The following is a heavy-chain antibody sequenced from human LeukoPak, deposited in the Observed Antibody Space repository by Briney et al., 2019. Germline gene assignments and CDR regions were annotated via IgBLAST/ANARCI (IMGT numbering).Heavy chain of an antibody. CDR2: IYYSGST. J-gene: IGHJ5*02. Sequence: SETLSLTCTVSGGSISSYYWSWIRQPPGKGLEWIGYIYYSGSTNYNPSLKSRVTISVDTSKNQFSLKLSSVTAADTAVYYCARDGYSSSWYDGYWFDPWGQGTLVTVSS. D-gene: IGHD6-13*01. CDR1: GGSISSYY. V-gene: IGHV4-59*01. CDR3: ARDGYSSSWYDGYWFDP.